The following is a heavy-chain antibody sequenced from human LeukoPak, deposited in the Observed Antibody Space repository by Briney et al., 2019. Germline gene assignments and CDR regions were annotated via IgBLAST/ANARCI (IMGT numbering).Heavy chain of an antibody. Sequence: TGGSLRLSCAASGFTVSSNYMSWVRQAPGKGLEWVSVIYSGGSTYYADSVKGRFTISRGNSKNSLYLQMNSLRAEDTAVYYCARDGGYSYGYEEDRWGQGTLVTVSS. CDR3: ARDGGYSYGYEEDR. V-gene: IGHV3-66*01. J-gene: IGHJ4*02. CDR1: GFTVSSNY. D-gene: IGHD5-18*01. CDR2: IYSGGST.